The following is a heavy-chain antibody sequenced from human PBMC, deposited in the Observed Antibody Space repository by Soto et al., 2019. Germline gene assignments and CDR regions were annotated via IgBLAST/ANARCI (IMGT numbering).Heavy chain of an antibody. CDR2: ISAYNGNT. CDR1: GYTFTSYG. V-gene: IGHV1-18*01. Sequence: ASVKVSCKASGYTFTSYGISWVRQAPGQGLEWMGWISAYNGNTNYAQKLQGRVTMTTDTSTSTAYMELRSLRSDDTAVYYCARDFLRTSQLLTCTYYYYALDVWG. J-gene: IGHJ6*02. D-gene: IGHD2-2*01. CDR3: ARDFLRTSQLLTCTYYYYALDV.